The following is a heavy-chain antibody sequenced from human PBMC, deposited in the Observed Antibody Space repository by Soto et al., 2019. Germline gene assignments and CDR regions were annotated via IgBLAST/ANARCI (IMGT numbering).Heavy chain of an antibody. D-gene: IGHD5-12*01. CDR1: FFSLDTSGVG. CDR3: ARRPREDSGYLLGGYFDY. J-gene: IGHJ4*02. CDR2: IYWDDDK. V-gene: IGHV2-5*02. Sequence: QITLKESGPTVVKPTQTLTLTCTFSFFSLDTSGVGVGWIRQPPGKALEWLALIYWDDDKRYNPSLNSRLTISKDTSKNQVVLTMTNMDPVDTATYYCARRPREDSGYLLGGYFDYWGQGTLVTVSS.